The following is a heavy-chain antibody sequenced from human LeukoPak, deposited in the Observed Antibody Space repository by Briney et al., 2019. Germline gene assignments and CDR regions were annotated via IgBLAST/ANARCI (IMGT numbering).Heavy chain of an antibody. CDR1: GYSFTSYW. Sequence: GESLKISCKGSGYSFTSYWIGWVRQMPGKGLEWMGIIYPGDSDTRYSPSFQGQVTISVDKSISTAYLQWSSLEASDTAMYYCARHLSSSSVYYYNYMDVWGKGTTATVSS. CDR3: ARHLSSSSVYYYNYMDV. V-gene: IGHV5-51*01. D-gene: IGHD6-6*01. J-gene: IGHJ6*03. CDR2: IYPGDSDT.